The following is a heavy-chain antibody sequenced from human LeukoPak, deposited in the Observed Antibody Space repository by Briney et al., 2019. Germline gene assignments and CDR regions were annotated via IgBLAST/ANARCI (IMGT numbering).Heavy chain of an antibody. CDR3: ARDRAGTTLIRHHDYYYMDV. J-gene: IGHJ6*03. D-gene: IGHD1-1*01. Sequence: SETLSLTCAVYGGFFSGYYWSWIRQPPWEGLEWIGEINHSGSTNYNPSLKSRVTISVDTSKNQFSLKLSSVTAADTAVYYCARDRAGTTLIRHHDYYYMDVWGKGTTVTVSS. CDR1: GGFFSGYY. V-gene: IGHV4-34*01. CDR2: INHSGST.